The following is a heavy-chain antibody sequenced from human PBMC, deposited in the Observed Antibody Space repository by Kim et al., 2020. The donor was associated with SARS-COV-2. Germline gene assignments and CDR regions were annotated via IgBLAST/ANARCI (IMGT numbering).Heavy chain of an antibody. CDR3: AVVTARRLYGNWFDP. CDR2: ISAYNGNT. CDR1: GYTFTSYG. Sequence: ASVKVSCKASGYTFTSYGISWVRQAPGQGLEWMGWISAYNGNTNYAQKLQGRVTMTTDTSTSTAYMELRSLRSDDTAVYYCAVVTARRLYGNWFDPWGQGTLVTVSS. V-gene: IGHV1-18*01. D-gene: IGHD2-21*02. J-gene: IGHJ5*02.